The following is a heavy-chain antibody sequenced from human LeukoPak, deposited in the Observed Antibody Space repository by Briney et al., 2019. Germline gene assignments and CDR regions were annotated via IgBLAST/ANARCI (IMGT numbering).Heavy chain of an antibody. D-gene: IGHD2-15*01. CDR1: GYTFTSYG. Sequence: ASVKVSCKASGYTFTSYGISGVRQAPGQGLEWMGWISAYNGNTNYAQKLQGRVTMPTDTSTSTAYMELRSLRSDDTALYYCARGVGNALVVVAATHLGYWGQGTQVTVSS. CDR2: ISAYNGNT. CDR3: ARGVGNALVVVAATHLGY. V-gene: IGHV1-18*01. J-gene: IGHJ4*02.